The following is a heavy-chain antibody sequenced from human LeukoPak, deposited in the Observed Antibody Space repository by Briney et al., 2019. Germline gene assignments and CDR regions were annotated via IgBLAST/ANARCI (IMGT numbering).Heavy chain of an antibody. CDR1: GFTFSSYA. CDR2: ISGSGGST. J-gene: IGHJ4*02. CDR3: AKASYYGSGSYHFDY. V-gene: IGHV3-23*01. Sequence: GGSLRLSCAASGFTFSSYAMSWVRQAPGKGLEWVSAISGSGGSTYYADSVKGRFTISRDNSKNTLYLQMNSLRAEDTAVYYCAKASYYGSGSYHFDYWGQGTLVTVSS. D-gene: IGHD3-10*01.